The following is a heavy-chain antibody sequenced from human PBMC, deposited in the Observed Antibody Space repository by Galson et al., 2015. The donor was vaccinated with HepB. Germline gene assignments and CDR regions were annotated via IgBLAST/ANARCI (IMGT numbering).Heavy chain of an antibody. CDR3: AREGGEGVRDRIRDFLFDY. D-gene: IGHD3-10*01. Sequence: SVKVSCKASGYTFTSYAMHWVRQAPGQRLERMGWINAGNGNTKYSQKFQGRVTITRDTSASTAYMELSSLRSEDTAVYYCAREGGEGVRDRIRDFLFDYWGQGTLVTVSS. J-gene: IGHJ4*02. V-gene: IGHV1-3*01. CDR1: GYTFTSYA. CDR2: INAGNGNT.